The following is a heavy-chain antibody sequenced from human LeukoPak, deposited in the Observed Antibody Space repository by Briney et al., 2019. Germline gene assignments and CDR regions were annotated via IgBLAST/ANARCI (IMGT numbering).Heavy chain of an antibody. CDR2: IYPGESDT. J-gene: IGHJ5*02. CDR3: GSSKGYYDLWFDP. D-gene: IGHD3-3*01. V-gene: IGHV5-51*01. Sequence: GESLKISCKGSGYSFTSYWNSWVRQMPGKGLGGMGSIYPGESDTKYSTCFQGEVTISADKSITPASLQWGSLKATATVRIYCGSSKGYYDLWFDPWGQGTLVTVSS. CDR1: GYSFTSYW.